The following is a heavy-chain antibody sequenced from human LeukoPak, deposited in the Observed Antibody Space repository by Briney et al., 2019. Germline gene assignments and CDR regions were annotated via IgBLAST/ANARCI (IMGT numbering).Heavy chain of an antibody. J-gene: IGHJ4*02. V-gene: IGHV3-30*14. D-gene: IGHD3-22*01. CDR2: ISYDGSNK. CDR1: GFTFSSYA. Sequence: GGSLRLSCAASGFTFSSYAMHWVRQAPGKGLEWVAVISYDGSNKYYADSVKGRFTISRDNSKNTLYLQMNSLRAEDTAVYYCARSPLFNYYDSSGYNDYWGQGTLVTVSS. CDR3: ARSPLFNYYDSSGYNDY.